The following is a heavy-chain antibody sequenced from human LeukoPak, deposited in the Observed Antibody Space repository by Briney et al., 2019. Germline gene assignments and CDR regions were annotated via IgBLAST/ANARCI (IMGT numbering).Heavy chain of an antibody. V-gene: IGHV4-4*07. D-gene: IGHD4-17*01. CDR2: IYTSGST. J-gene: IGHJ6*02. Sequence: KPSETLSLTCTVSGGSISSYYWSWIRQPAGQGLEWIGRIYTSGSTNYNPSLKSRVTMSVDTSKNQFSLKLSSVTAADTAVYYCARVLSTVTPGNYYFYSMDVWGQGTTATVSS. CDR1: GGSISSYY. CDR3: ARVLSTVTPGNYYFYSMDV.